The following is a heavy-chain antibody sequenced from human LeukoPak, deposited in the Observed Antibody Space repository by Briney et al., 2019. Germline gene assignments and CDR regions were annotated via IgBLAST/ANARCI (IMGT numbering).Heavy chain of an antibody. V-gene: IGHV3-21*01. CDR3: AGSDTIGYLPREWDYWYFDL. D-gene: IGHD3-22*01. Sequence: GGSLRLSCAASGFTFSDYYMSWVRQAPGKGLEWVSSISSGSSYMYYADSVKGRFTISRDNAKNSLYLQMNSLRAEDTAVYYCAGSDTIGYLPREWDYWYFDLWGRGTLVTVSS. J-gene: IGHJ2*01. CDR1: GFTFSDYY. CDR2: ISSGSSYM.